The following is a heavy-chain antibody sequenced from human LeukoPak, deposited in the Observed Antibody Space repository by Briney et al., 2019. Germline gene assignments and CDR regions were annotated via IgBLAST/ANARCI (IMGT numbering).Heavy chain of an antibody. CDR2: IRYDGSNK. J-gene: IGHJ3*02. CDR1: GFTFSSYG. CDR3: ASLIAARPPDAFDI. V-gene: IGHV3-30*02. Sequence: GRSLRLSCAASGFTFSSYGMHWVRQAPGKGLEWVAFIRYDGSNKYYADSVKGRFTISRDNSKNTLYLQMNSLRAEDTAVYYCASLIAARPPDAFDIWGQGTMVTVSS. D-gene: IGHD6-6*01.